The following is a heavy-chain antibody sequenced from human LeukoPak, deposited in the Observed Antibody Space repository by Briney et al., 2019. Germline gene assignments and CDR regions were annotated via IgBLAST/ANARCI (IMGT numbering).Heavy chain of an antibody. CDR2: ISYDGSNK. Sequence: GESLRLSCAASGFTFSSYAMHWVRQTPGKGLEWVAVISYDGSNKYYADSVKGRFTISRDNSKNTLYLQMNSLRAEDTAVYYCASGERERRFDYWGQGTLVTVSS. J-gene: IGHJ4*02. D-gene: IGHD1-26*01. CDR1: GFTFSSYA. CDR3: ASGERERRFDY. V-gene: IGHV3-30*04.